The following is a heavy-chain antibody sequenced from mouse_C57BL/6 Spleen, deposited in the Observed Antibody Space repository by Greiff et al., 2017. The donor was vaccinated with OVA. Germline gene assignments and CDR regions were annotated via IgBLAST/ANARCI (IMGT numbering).Heavy chain of an antibody. D-gene: IGHD3-2*02. J-gene: IGHJ2*01. V-gene: IGHV1-5*01. CDR2: IYPGSGDT. CDR3: TKSGSSAFDY. CDR1: GYTFTGYW. Sequence: EVQLQQSGTVLVRPGASVKMSCKTSGYTFTGYWMHWVKQRPGQGLEWIGAIYPGSGDTSYNQKFKGKATLTAVTSASTAYMELSSLTNEDSAVYYGTKSGSSAFDYWGQGTTLTVSS.